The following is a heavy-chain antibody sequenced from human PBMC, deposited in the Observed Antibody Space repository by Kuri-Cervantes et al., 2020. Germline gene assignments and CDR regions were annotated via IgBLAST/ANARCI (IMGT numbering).Heavy chain of an antibody. V-gene: IGHV4-39*01. CDR1: GGSFSGHY. Sequence: GSLRLSCTVYGGSFSGHYWSWIRQPPGKGLEWIGSIYYSGSTYYNPSLKSRVTISVDTSKNQFSLKLSSVTAADTAVYYCARLGDPLRFPLNWFDPWGQGTLVTVSS. D-gene: IGHD3-3*01. CDR2: IYYSGST. CDR3: ARLGDPLRFPLNWFDP. J-gene: IGHJ5*02.